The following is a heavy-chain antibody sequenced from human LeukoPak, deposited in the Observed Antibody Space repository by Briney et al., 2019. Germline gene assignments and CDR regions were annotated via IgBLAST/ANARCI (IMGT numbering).Heavy chain of an antibody. Sequence: ASVKVSCKASGYTFTNYAISWVRQAPGQGLEWMGWISAYNGNTNYAQRFQGRVTMTTDTSTSTAYMELRSLRSDDTAVYYCASARSTSQYYFDYWGQGTLVTVSS. CDR1: GYTFTNYA. D-gene: IGHD2-2*01. V-gene: IGHV1-18*01. J-gene: IGHJ4*02. CDR2: ISAYNGNT. CDR3: ASARSTSQYYFDY.